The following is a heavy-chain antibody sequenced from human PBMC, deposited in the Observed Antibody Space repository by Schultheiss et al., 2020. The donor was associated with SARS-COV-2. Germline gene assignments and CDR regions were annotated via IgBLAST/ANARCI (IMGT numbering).Heavy chain of an antibody. CDR2: ISSSGSTI. CDR1: GFTSSSYE. V-gene: IGHV3-48*03. D-gene: IGHD1-7*01. J-gene: IGHJ4*02. CDR3: ARDDITGTPFDY. Sequence: GGSLRLSCAASGFTSSSYEMNWVRQAPGKGLEWVSYISSSGSTIYYADSVKGRFTISRDNAKNSLYLQMNSLRAEDTAVYYCARDDITGTPFDYWGQGTLVTVSS.